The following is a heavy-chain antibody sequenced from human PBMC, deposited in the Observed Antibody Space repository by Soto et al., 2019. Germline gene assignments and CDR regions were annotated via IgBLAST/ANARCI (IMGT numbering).Heavy chain of an antibody. CDR3: GKIKAQWLSPGYSDY. CDR1: GFTFDDYA. Sequence: EVQLVESGGGLVQPGRSLRLSCAASGFTFDDYAMHWVRQAPGKGLEWVSGISYNSESVAYADSVRGRFTISRDNAQNSLYLQMNSLRAEDTALYYWGKIKAQWLSPGYSDYWGQGTLVTVSS. J-gene: IGHJ4*02. CDR2: ISYNSESV. V-gene: IGHV3-9*01. D-gene: IGHD6-19*01.